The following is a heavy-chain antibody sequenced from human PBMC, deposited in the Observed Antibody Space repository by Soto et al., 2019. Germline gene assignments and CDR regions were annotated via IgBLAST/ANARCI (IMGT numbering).Heavy chain of an antibody. CDR2: IYYSGST. CDR3: ARDGRGSSSRSIDY. D-gene: IGHD6-13*01. CDR1: GGSVSSGSYY. V-gene: IGHV4-61*01. J-gene: IGHJ4*02. Sequence: QVQLQESGPGLVKPSETLSLTCTVSGGSVSSGSYYWSWIRQPPGKGLEWIGYIYYSGSTNYNPSLKIRVTISVDTSKNQFSLKLSSVTAADTAVYYCARDGRGSSSRSIDYWGQGPLVTVSS.